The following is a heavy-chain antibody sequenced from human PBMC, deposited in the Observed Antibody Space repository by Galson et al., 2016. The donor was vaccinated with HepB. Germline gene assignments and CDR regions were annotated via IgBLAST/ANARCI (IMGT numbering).Heavy chain of an antibody. V-gene: IGHV6-1*01. D-gene: IGHD2-21*01. Sequence: CAISGDSVSSNSAAXXWIRXXPSRXXXWLXXTYXXXKWXNXYAVSVKSQITINPDTSKNQFSLQLNSVTPEDTAVYYCVGGAVSFDYWGQGTLVTVSS. CDR2: TYXXXKWXN. J-gene: IGHJ4*02. CDR1: GDSVSSNSAA. CDR3: VGGAVSFDY.